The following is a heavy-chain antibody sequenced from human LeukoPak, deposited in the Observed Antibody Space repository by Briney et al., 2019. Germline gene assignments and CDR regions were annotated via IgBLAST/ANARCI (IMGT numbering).Heavy chain of an antibody. D-gene: IGHD1-14*01. Sequence: GGSLRLSCAASGFTFSSYGMHWVRQAPGKGLEWVAVIWYDGSNKYYADSVKGRFTISRDNSKNTLYLQMNSLRAEDTAVYYCARDRNSDWYFDLWGRGTLVTVSS. V-gene: IGHV3-33*01. CDR3: ARDRNSDWYFDL. CDR2: IWYDGSNK. CDR1: GFTFSSYG. J-gene: IGHJ2*01.